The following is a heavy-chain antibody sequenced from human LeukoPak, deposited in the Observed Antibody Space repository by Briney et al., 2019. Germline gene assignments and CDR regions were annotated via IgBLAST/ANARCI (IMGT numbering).Heavy chain of an antibody. CDR1: GYTFTSYA. D-gene: IGHD1-26*01. CDR2: INAGNGNT. CDR3: ARDGVGATIDY. J-gene: IGHJ4*02. V-gene: IGHV1-3*01. Sequence: AASVKVSCKASGYTFTSYAMHWVRQAPGQRLEWMGWINAGNGNTKYSQKFQGRVTITRDTSASTAYMELSGLRSEDTAVYYCARDGVGATIDYWGQGTLVTVSS.